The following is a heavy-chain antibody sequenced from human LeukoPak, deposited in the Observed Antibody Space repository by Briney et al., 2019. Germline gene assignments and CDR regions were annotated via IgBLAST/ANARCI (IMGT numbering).Heavy chain of an antibody. J-gene: IGHJ5*02. V-gene: IGHV4-30-2*01. D-gene: IGHD3-10*01. CDR3: ARLLWFGEFSYNWFDP. CDR1: GVSISSGGYS. Sequence: SQTLSLTCAVSGVSISSGGYSWRWIRQPPGKGLEWIGYIYHSGSTYYNPSLKSRVTISVDRSKNQFSLKLSSVTAADTAVYYCARLLWFGEFSYNWFDPWGQGTLVTVSS. CDR2: IYHSGST.